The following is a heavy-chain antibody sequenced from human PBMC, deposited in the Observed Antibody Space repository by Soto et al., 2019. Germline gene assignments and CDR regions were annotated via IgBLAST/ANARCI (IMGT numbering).Heavy chain of an antibody. CDR3: ARSPGITGTRASQYAMDV. J-gene: IGHJ6*02. Sequence: ASVKVSCKASGDTFSTFAISWVRQAPGQGLEWMGGIIPIFGTPDYAQHFPGRVTISADESTKTAYLELSSLRPEDTAVYYCARSPGITGTRASQYAMDVWGQGTTVTVYS. CDR2: IIPIFGTP. V-gene: IGHV1-69*13. D-gene: IGHD1-20*01. CDR1: GDTFSTFA.